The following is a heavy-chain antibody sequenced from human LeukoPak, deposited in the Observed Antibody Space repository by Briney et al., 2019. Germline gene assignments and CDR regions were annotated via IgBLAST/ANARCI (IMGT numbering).Heavy chain of an antibody. CDR2: ISGSGGST. Sequence: GGSLRLSCAASGFTFSSCAMSWVRQAPGKGLEWVSAISGSGGSTYYADSVKGRFTISRDNSKNTLYLQMNSLRAEDTAVYYCAKRGAVAGTGYYFDYWGQGTLVTVSS. CDR1: GFTFSSCA. J-gene: IGHJ4*02. D-gene: IGHD6-19*01. V-gene: IGHV3-23*01. CDR3: AKRGAVAGTGYYFDY.